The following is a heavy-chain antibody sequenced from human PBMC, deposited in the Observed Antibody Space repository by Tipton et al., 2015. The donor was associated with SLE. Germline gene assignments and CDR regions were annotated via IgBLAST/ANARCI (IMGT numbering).Heavy chain of an antibody. CDR3: AGMAHTRYSNYGMDV. V-gene: IGHV4-34*08. D-gene: IGHD2-2*02. Sequence: LRLSCAASGFTFSTYGMHWVRQAPGKGLEWIGEIYHSGSTNYNPSLKSRVTISVDKSKNQFSLKLSSVTAPDTAVYHCAGMAHTRYSNYGMDVWGQGTTVTVSS. J-gene: IGHJ6*02. CDR1: GFTFSTYG. CDR2: IYHSGST.